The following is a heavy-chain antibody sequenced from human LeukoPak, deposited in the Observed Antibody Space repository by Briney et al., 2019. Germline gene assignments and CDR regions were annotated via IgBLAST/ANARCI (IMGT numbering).Heavy chain of an antibody. V-gene: IGHV1-8*01. J-gene: IGHJ4*02. CDR2: MNPNSGNK. CDR3: ARGGPYCSSASCYRD. Sequence: ASVKVSCKASGYTFTSYDINWVRQATGQGLEWMGWMNPNSGNKGYAQTFQGRVTMTRGTSISTAYMELSSLRSEDTAIYYCARGGPYCSSASCYRDWGQGTLVTVSS. CDR1: GYTFTSYD. D-gene: IGHD2-2*01.